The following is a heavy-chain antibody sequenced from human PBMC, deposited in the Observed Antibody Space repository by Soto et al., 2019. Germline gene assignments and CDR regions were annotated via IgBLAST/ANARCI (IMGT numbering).Heavy chain of an antibody. V-gene: IGHV3-74*01. Sequence: GGSLRLSCAASGFTFSTSWMHWVRQVPGKGLVWVSRMNSDGTTTNYADSVKGRFTISRDNAKDTLYLQMSSLWAEDTAVYYCARGPTGWFGYDYWGRGTLVTAPQ. CDR2: MNSDGTTT. CDR3: ARGPTGWFGYDY. J-gene: IGHJ4*02. CDR1: GFTFSTSW. D-gene: IGHD3-10*01.